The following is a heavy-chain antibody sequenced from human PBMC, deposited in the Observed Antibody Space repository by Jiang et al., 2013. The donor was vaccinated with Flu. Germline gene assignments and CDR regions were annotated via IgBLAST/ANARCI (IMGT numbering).Heavy chain of an antibody. J-gene: IGHJ3*02. D-gene: IGHD1-26*01. V-gene: IGHV5-51*01. CDR2: PGDSDT. Sequence: PGDSDTRYSPSFQGQVTISADKSISTAYLQWSSLKASDTAMYYCARRLGVRATSAFDIWGQGTMVTVSS. CDR3: ARRLGVRATSAFDI.